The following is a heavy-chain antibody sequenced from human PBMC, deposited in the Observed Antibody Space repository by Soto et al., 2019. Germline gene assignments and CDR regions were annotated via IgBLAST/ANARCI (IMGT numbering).Heavy chain of an antibody. CDR1: GYTFTSYG. V-gene: IGHV1-18*01. Sequence: QVQLVQSGAEVKKPGASVKVSCKASGYTFTSYGISWVRQAPGQGLEWMGWISAYNGNTNYAQKSQGRVTMTTDTSTSTAYMQLRSLGSDDTAVYYCARGGKYCTNGVCSVYGMDVWGQGTTVTVSS. J-gene: IGHJ6*02. CDR3: ARGGKYCTNGVCSVYGMDV. CDR2: ISAYNGNT. D-gene: IGHD2-8*01.